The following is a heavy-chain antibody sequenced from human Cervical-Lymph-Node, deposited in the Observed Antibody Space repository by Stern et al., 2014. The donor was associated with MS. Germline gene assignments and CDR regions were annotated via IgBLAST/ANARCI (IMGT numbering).Heavy chain of an antibody. CDR3: ARGEVKEGLVRGMDV. D-gene: IGHD6-13*01. J-gene: IGHJ6*02. CDR2: IIPIFGKA. Sequence: VQLEESGAEVKKPGSSVKVSCKASGGTFSSYAISWVRQAPGKGLEWMGGIIPIFGKANYAQKFQGRVQSTADESTSKAYMELSSLRSEDKAVYYCARGEVKEGLVRGMDVWGQGTTVTVSS. CDR1: GGTFSSYA. V-gene: IGHV1-69*01.